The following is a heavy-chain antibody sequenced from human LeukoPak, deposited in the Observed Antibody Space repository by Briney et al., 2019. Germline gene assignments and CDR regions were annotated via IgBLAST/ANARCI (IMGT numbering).Heavy chain of an antibody. J-gene: IGHJ6*03. CDR3: ARRVGRWFGERAYYYNYMDV. CDR1: GGSIGSGGYY. D-gene: IGHD3-10*01. V-gene: IGHV4-61*02. CDR2: IYTSGST. Sequence: PSETLSLTCTVSGGSIGSGGYYWSWIRQPAGKGLEWIGRIYTSGSTNYNPSLKSRVTISVDTSKNQLSLRLSSVTAADTAVYYCARRVGRWFGERAYYYNYMDVWGKGTTVTISS.